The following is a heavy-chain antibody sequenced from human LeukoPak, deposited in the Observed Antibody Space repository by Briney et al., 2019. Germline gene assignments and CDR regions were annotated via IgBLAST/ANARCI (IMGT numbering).Heavy chain of an antibody. CDR1: GYTFTGYY. CDR2: INPNSGGT. D-gene: IGHD3-3*01. Sequence: ASVKVSCKASGYTFTGYYMHWVRQAPGQGLEWMGWINPNSGGTNYAQKFQGRVTMTRDTSISTAYMELSRLRSDDTAVYYCARAGRDYDFWSGYFSNWFDPWGQGTLVTVSS. J-gene: IGHJ5*02. V-gene: IGHV1-2*02. CDR3: ARAGRDYDFWSGYFSNWFDP.